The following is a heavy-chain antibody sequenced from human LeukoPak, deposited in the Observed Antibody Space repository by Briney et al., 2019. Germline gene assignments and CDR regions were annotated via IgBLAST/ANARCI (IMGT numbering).Heavy chain of an antibody. J-gene: IGHJ3*02. D-gene: IGHD3-16*01. CDR3: AKDPKFYDYPRAFDI. CDR2: ISGSGGRT. Sequence: GGSLRLSCAASAFTFSSYAMSWVRQAPGKGLEWVSAISGSGGRTYYADSVKGRFTISRDNSKNTLFLQMNSLRAEDTAVYYCAKDPKFYDYPRAFDIWGQGTMVTVSS. CDR1: AFTFSSYA. V-gene: IGHV3-23*01.